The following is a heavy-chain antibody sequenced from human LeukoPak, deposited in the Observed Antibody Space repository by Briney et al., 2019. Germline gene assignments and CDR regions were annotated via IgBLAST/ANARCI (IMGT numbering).Heavy chain of an antibody. CDR2: ISSSSTYI. CDR3: ARGSLDYGVHTFDY. Sequence: GGSLRLSCAASGFTFSSYSMNWVRQAPGKGLEWVSSISSSSTYIFYADSVRGRFTFSRDNAENSLYLQMNSLRAEDTAVYYCARGSLDYGVHTFDYWGQGTLVTVSS. V-gene: IGHV3-21*01. D-gene: IGHD4-17*01. J-gene: IGHJ4*02. CDR1: GFTFSSYS.